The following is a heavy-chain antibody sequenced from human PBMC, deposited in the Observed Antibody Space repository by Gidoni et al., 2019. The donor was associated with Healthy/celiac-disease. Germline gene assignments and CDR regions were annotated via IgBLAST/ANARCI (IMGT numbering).Heavy chain of an antibody. CDR3: ARGSPYGDYGLSPWFDP. J-gene: IGHJ5*02. CDR1: GGTFSSYA. CDR2: IIPIFGTA. V-gene: IGHV1-69*01. D-gene: IGHD4-17*01. Sequence: QVQLVQSGAEVKKPGSSVKVSCKASGGTFSSYAISWVRQAPGQGLEWMGGIIPIFGTANYAQKFQGRVTITADESTSTAYMELSSLRSEDTAVYYCARGSPYGDYGLSPWFDPWGQGTLVTVSS.